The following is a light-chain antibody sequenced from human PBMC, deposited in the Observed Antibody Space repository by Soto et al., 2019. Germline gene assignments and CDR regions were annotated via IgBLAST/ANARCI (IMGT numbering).Light chain of an antibody. CDR1: QSIGNW. Sequence: DIQMTQSPSTLSASVGDRVTITCRASQSIGNWLAWYQQKPGKAPKLLIYKASSLESGVPSRFSGSGSGTEFTLTISSLQPDDFATYYCQQYNSYSEYTFGQGTKLEIK. CDR2: KAS. J-gene: IGKJ2*01. CDR3: QQYNSYSEYT. V-gene: IGKV1-5*03.